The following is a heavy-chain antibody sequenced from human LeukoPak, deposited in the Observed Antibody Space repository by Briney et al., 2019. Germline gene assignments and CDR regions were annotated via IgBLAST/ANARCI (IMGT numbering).Heavy chain of an antibody. CDR1: GGTFSSYA. V-gene: IGHV1-69*05. D-gene: IGHD3-10*01. CDR2: IIPIFGTA. J-gene: IGHJ5*02. CDR3: ARDNMEERSYGSGSYYWFDP. Sequence: ASVKVSCKASGGTFSSYAISWVRQAPGQGLEWMGGIIPIFGTANYAQKFQGRVTITTDESTSTAYMELSSLRSEDTAVYYCARDNMEERSYGSGSYYWFDPWGQGTLVTVSS.